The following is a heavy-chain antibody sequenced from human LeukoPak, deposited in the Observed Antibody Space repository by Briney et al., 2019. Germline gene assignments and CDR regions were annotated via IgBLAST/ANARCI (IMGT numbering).Heavy chain of an antibody. V-gene: IGHV4-39*01. Sequence: SETLSLTCTVSGVSISSSSYHWGWIRQPPGKGLEWIASIYYSGSTYYSPSLKSRVTISVDASKNQFSLKMSSVIAADTAVYYCASLLTYFDYWGQGTLVTVSS. CDR1: GVSISSSSYH. D-gene: IGHD3-9*01. CDR2: IYYSGST. J-gene: IGHJ4*02. CDR3: ASLLTYFDY.